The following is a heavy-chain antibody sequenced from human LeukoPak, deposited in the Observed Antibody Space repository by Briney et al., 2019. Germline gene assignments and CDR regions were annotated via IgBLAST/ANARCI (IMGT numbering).Heavy chain of an antibody. J-gene: IGHJ6*04. CDR1: GFPFSSYW. CDR3: AKDLKVAAGPMDV. CDR2: ISNDGSTI. V-gene: IGHV3-74*01. Sequence: WGSLRLSCGASGFPFSSYWMHWVRQVPGKGLLWVSRISNDGSTINYADSVRGRFTVSRDNAKNTMYLQMNSLTAEDSGVYYCAKDLKVAAGPMDVWGKGTTVTVSP. D-gene: IGHD6-13*01.